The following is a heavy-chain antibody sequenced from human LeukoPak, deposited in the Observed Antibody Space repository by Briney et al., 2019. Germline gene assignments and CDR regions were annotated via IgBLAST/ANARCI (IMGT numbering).Heavy chain of an antibody. V-gene: IGHV3-7*01. D-gene: IGHD4-17*01. CDR2: IKQDGGQI. CDR1: EFTFNSYW. J-gene: IGHJ4*02. CDR3: ARLGARQMLEY. Sequence: GGSLRLSCAASEFTFNSYWMSWVRQAPGKGLEWVANIKQDGGQIYYLDSVKGRFTVSRDNAKNSLYLQMNSLRAEDTAVYYCARLGARQMLEYWGQGTLVTVSS.